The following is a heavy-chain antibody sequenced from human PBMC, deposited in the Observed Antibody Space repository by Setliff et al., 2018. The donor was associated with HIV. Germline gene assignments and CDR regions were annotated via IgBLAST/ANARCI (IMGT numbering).Heavy chain of an antibody. Sequence: RASVKVSCKASGYTLSTYGISWVRQAPGQGLEWMGWISAHSGNTKYSQEFQGRVTMTTDTSTSTAYMELRSLRSDDTAVYYCATPLDATMGRDYWGQGTPVTVSS. CDR3: ATPLDATMGRDY. J-gene: IGHJ4*02. CDR2: ISAHSGNT. CDR1: GYTLSTYG. D-gene: IGHD5-18*01. V-gene: IGHV1-18*01.